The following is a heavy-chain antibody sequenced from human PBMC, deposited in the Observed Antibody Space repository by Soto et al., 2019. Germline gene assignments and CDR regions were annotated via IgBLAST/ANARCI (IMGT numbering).Heavy chain of an antibody. J-gene: IGHJ4*02. CDR2: ISYDGSNK. Sequence: GGSLRLSCAASGFTFSSYAMHWVRQAPGKGLEWVAVISYDGSNKYYADSVKGRFTISRDNSKNTLYLQMNSLRAEDTAVYYCARDSYYYDSSGYWGGYFDYWGQGTLVTVSS. V-gene: IGHV3-30-3*01. CDR3: ARDSYYYDSSGYWGGYFDY. CDR1: GFTFSSYA. D-gene: IGHD3-22*01.